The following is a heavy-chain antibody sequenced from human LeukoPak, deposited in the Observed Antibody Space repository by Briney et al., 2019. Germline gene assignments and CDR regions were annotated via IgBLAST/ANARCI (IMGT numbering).Heavy chain of an antibody. V-gene: IGHV1-46*01. Sequence: ASVKVSCKASGYIFISYYIHWVRQAPGQGLEWMGVINSSDGSTNYAQKFQGRVTMTRDTSTSTVYMELSSLRSEDTAVYYCARDRNSYGVFDYWGQGTLVTVSS. D-gene: IGHD5-18*01. CDR2: INSSDGST. J-gene: IGHJ4*02. CDR1: GYIFISYY. CDR3: ARDRNSYGVFDY.